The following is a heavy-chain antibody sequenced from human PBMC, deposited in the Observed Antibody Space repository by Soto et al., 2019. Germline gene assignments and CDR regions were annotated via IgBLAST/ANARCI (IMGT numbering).Heavy chain of an antibody. CDR2: IYWDDDK. CDR3: AHRPSYCSGGSCYSGFDY. V-gene: IGHV2-5*02. Sequence: QITLKESGPTLVKPTQTLTLTCTFSGFSLSTSGVGVGWIRQPPGKALEWLALIYWDDDKRYSPSLKSRLTITKDTSKNPVFLTMTNMDPVDTATYYCAHRPSYCSGGSCYSGFDYWGQGTLVTVSS. J-gene: IGHJ4*02. D-gene: IGHD2-15*01. CDR1: GFSLSTSGVG.